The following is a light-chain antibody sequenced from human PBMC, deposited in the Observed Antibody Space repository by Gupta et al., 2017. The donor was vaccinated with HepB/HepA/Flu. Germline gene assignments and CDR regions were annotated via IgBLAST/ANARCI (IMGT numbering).Light chain of an antibody. V-gene: IGLV2-23*02. Sequence: QSALTQPASVSGSPGQSITISCTGTSSDIGSYNLVSWYQQYPGKAPKLMLYEVSKWPSGVSNRFSGSKCGNTASLTISGLQAEDESDYYCCAYAGSGTYVFGPGTKVTVL. CDR3: CAYAGSGTYV. CDR2: EVS. J-gene: IGLJ1*01. CDR1: SSDIGSYNL.